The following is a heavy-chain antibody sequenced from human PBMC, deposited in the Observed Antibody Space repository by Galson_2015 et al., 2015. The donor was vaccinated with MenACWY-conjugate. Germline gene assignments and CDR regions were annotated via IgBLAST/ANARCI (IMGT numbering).Heavy chain of an antibody. CDR3: ARAGPRYYDILTGYYGNWFDP. CDR1: GYTFTSYG. J-gene: IGHJ5*02. CDR2: ISAYKGNT. Sequence: SVKVSCKASGYTFTSYGISWVRQAPGQGLEWMGWISAYKGNTNYAQKLQGRVTMTTDTSTSTAYMELRSLRSDDTAVYFCARAGPRYYDILTGYYGNWFDPWGQGTLVTVSS. V-gene: IGHV1-18*04. D-gene: IGHD3-9*01.